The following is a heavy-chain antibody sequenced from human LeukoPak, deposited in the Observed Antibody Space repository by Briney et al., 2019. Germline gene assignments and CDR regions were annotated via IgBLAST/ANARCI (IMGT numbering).Heavy chain of an antibody. V-gene: IGHV1-18*01. D-gene: IGHD2-8*01. J-gene: IGHJ4*02. Sequence: ASVKVSCKASDYTFTNYGISWVRQATGQGLEWMGWISAYNGKTYYAQKFQGRVTVTTDTSTSTAYMDLRSLRSDDSAVYYCARTNLDCKNGVCYDYWGQGTPVTVSS. CDR2: ISAYNGKT. CDR1: DYTFTNYG. CDR3: ARTNLDCKNGVCYDY.